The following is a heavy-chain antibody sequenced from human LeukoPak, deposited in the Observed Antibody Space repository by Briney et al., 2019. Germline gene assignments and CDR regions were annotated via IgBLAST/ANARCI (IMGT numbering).Heavy chain of an antibody. V-gene: IGHV3-7*03. D-gene: IGHD1/OR15-1a*01. Sequence: WFRQSPGKGLEWVANIKQDGSGLYYVESVKGRFTISRDNAKNSLYLRMTSLRAEDTAVYYCARDPGRTGFDYWGQGTLVTVSS. CDR3: ARDPGRTGFDY. CDR2: IKQDGSGL. J-gene: IGHJ4*02.